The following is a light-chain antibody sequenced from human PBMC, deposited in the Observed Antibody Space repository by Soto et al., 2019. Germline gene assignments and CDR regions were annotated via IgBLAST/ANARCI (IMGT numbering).Light chain of an antibody. J-gene: IGKJ5*01. Sequence: DIQMTQSPSTLSASVGDRVTITCRASRTISDSLAWYQQRPGKAPKLLIYRASRLESGVSSRFSVSSSGTEFTLTISGLQPDDFGGYYCQQYNTFSFTFGQGTRLEIK. CDR2: RAS. CDR3: QQYNTFSFT. V-gene: IGKV1-5*03. CDR1: RTISDS.